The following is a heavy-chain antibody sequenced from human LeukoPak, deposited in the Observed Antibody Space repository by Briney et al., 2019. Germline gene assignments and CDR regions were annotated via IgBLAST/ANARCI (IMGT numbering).Heavy chain of an antibody. CDR2: IYSGGST. Sequence: GGSLRLSRAASGFTVSSNYMSWVRQAPGKGLEWVSVIYSGGSTYYADSVKGRFTISRDNSKNTLYLQMNSLRAEDTAVYYCARARDSSGYELYFDYWGQGTLVTVSS. V-gene: IGHV3-53*01. J-gene: IGHJ4*02. D-gene: IGHD3-22*01. CDR3: ARARDSSGYELYFDY. CDR1: GFTVSSNY.